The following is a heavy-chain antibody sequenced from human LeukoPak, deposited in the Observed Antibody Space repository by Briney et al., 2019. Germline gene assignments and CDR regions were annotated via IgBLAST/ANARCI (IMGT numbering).Heavy chain of an antibody. CDR3: ARDEGDGSYFDN. CDR2: IYTSGTT. V-gene: IGHV4-61*02. J-gene: IGHJ4*02. Sequence: SETLSLTCSVSGGSISSGTDYWSWIRQPAGKGLEWIGRIYTSGTTNYNPSLKSRVTISVDTSKNQFSLKLSSVTAADTAVYYCARDEGDGSYFDNWGQGTLVTVSS. D-gene: IGHD2-15*01. CDR1: GGSISSGTDY.